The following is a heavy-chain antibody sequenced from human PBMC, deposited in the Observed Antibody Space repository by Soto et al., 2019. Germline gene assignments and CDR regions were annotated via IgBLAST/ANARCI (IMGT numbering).Heavy chain of an antibody. V-gene: IGHV1-18*04. D-gene: IGHD1-7*01. CDR3: ARDQGGELPYYYYGMDV. CDR1: GYTFTIYG. J-gene: IGHJ6*02. Sequence: ASVKVSCKASGYTFTIYGISCVLQSPLQWLEWMGWISAYNGNTNYAQKLQGRVTMTTDTSTSTAYMELRSLRSDDTAVYYCARDQGGELPYYYYGMDVWGQGTTVTVSS. CDR2: ISAYNGNT.